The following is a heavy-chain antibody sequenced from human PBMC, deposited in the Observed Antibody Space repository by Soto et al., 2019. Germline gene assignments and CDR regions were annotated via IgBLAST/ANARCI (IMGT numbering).Heavy chain of an antibody. D-gene: IGHD2-8*01. J-gene: IGHJ6*03. Sequence: SETLCLTCTVSGGSISSGGYYWSWIRQHPGKGLEWIGYIYYSGSTYYNPSLKSRVTISVDTSKNQFSLKLSSVTAADTAVYYCARGGTNPYYYYYMDFWGKGTTVTVSS. V-gene: IGHV4-31*03. CDR1: GGSISSGGYY. CDR2: IYYSGST. CDR3: ARGGTNPYYYYYMDF.